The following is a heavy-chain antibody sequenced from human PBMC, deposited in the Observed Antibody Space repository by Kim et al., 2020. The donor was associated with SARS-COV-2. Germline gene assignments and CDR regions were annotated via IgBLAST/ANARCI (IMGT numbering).Heavy chain of an antibody. V-gene: IGHV4-39*01. Sequence: SETLSLTCTVSGGSISSSSYYWGWIRQPPGKGLEWIGSIYYSGSTYYNPSLKSRVTISVDTSKNQFSLKLSSVTAADTAVYYCARSRVTYYYDSSPPYFDYWGQGTLVTVSS. D-gene: IGHD3-22*01. CDR3: ARSRVTYYYDSSPPYFDY. J-gene: IGHJ4*02. CDR2: IYYSGST. CDR1: GGSISSSSYY.